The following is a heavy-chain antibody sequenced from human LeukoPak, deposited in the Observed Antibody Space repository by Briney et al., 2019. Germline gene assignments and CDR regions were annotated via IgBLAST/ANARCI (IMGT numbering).Heavy chain of an antibody. J-gene: IGHJ5*02. D-gene: IGHD3-22*01. Sequence: PSETLSLTCTVSGGSISSYYWSWIRQPPGKGLEWIGHIYYSGSTNYNPSLKSRVTISVDTSKNQFSLKLSSVTAADTAVYYCARAEYYDSSSTGWFDPWGQGTLVTVSS. CDR3: ARAEYYDSSSTGWFDP. CDR2: IYYSGST. CDR1: GGSISSYY. V-gene: IGHV4-59*01.